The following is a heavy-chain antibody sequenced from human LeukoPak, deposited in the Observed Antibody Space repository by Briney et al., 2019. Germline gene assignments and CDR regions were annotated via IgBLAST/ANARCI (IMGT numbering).Heavy chain of an antibody. Sequence: SGGSLRLSCAASGFTFSSYAMHWVRQAPGKGLEWVAVISYDGSNKYYADSVKGRFTISRDNSKNTLYLQMNSLRAEDTAVYYCARDKAVLAAAGTFDYWGQGTLVTVSS. CDR3: ARDKAVLAAAGTFDY. V-gene: IGHV3-30*04. J-gene: IGHJ4*02. CDR2: ISYDGSNK. D-gene: IGHD6-13*01. CDR1: GFTFSSYA.